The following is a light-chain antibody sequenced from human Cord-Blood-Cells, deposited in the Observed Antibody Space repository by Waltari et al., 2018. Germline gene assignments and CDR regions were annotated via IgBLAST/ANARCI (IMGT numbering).Light chain of an antibody. J-gene: IGLJ1*01. CDR1: SSDVGGYNY. CDR3: CSYAGSYTFV. V-gene: IGLV2-11*01. CDR2: DVS. Sequence: QSALTPPRSVSGSPGQSVTISCTGTSSDVGGYNYVSWYQQHPGKAPKLMIYDVSKWPSGVPDRFSGSKSGNTASLTISGLQAEDEADYYCCSYAGSYTFVFGTGTKVTVL.